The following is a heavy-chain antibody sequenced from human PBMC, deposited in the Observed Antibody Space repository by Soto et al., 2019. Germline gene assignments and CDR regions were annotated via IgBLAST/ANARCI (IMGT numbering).Heavy chain of an antibody. J-gene: IGHJ5*02. CDR3: ARGYCSGGSCYWATYNWFDH. D-gene: IGHD2-15*01. Sequence: XETLSLTCTVSGCSVSSGSYYWSWIRQPPGKGLEWIGYIYYSGSTNYNPSLKSRVTISVDTSKNQFSLKLSSVTAADTAVYYCARGYCSGGSCYWATYNWFDHWGQGTLVTVSS. V-gene: IGHV4-61*01. CDR1: GCSVSSGSYY. CDR2: IYYSGST.